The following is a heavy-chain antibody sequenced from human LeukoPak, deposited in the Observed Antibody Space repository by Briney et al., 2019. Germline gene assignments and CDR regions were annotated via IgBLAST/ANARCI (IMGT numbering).Heavy chain of an antibody. V-gene: IGHV1-46*01. Sequence: ASVKVSCKASEYTCTSYYMTWVRQAPGQGLEWMGIINPGGGSTSYAQSFQGRVTMTRDTSTSTIYMELSSLRSEDTAVYYCARDGPGYASSSTDYMDVWGKGTTVTVSS. CDR2: INPGGGST. D-gene: IGHD6-13*01. J-gene: IGHJ6*03. CDR3: ARDGPGYASSSTDYMDV. CDR1: EYTCTSYY.